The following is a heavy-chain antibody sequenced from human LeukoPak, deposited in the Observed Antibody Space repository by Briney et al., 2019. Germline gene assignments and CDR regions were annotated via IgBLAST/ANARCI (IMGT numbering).Heavy chain of an antibody. J-gene: IGHJ4*02. V-gene: IGHV4-4*02. CDR3: ARVTGTTPFGY. CDR1: GDSISSSNY. CDR2: ISHSGST. D-gene: IGHD1-1*01. Sequence: SETLSLTCAVSGDSISSSNYWSWVRQPPGKGLEWIGEISHSGSTNYNPSLESRVTISVDKSKNQFSLKLNSVTAADTAIYFCARVTGTTPFGYWGQGILVTVSS.